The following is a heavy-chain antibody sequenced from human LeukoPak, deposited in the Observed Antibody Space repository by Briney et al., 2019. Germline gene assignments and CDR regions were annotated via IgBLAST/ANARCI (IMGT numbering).Heavy chain of an antibody. J-gene: IGHJ3*02. CDR1: GFTFSSYS. V-gene: IGHV3-21*01. D-gene: IGHD2-21*02. CDR3: AGRGVTLADNNAFDS. CDR2: ISSGGTYI. Sequence: PGGSLRLSCAASGFTFSSYSMNWLRQAPGKGLEWVSSISSGGTYIYYADSVKGRFTISRDNANKSLYLQMNSLRAEDTAVYHCAGRGVTLADNNAFDSWGKRIMVTV.